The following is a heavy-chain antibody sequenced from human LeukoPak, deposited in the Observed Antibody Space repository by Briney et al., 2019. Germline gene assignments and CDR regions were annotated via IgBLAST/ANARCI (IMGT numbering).Heavy chain of an antibody. J-gene: IGHJ6*02. CDR2: IFHSGST. CDR1: GDSISSGAYY. V-gene: IGHV4-31*03. Sequence: SQTLSLTCTVSGDSISSGAYYWSRIRQHPGKGLEWIGYIFHSGSTFYNPSLNSRVFISVDTSKNQFSLKLISVTAADTAVYFCARDRGDGMDVWGQGTTVTVSS. CDR3: ARDRGDGMDV.